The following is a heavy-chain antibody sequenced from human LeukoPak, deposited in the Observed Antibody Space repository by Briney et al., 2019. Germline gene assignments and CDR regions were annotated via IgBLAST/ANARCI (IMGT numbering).Heavy chain of an antibody. D-gene: IGHD1-26*01. V-gene: IGHV3-7*01. J-gene: IGHJ3*02. CDR2: IKQDGSEK. CDR3: AREIVGATFDI. CDR1: GFTFSSYW. Sequence: GGSLRLSCAASGFTFSSYWMSWVRQAPGKGLEWVANIKQDGSEKYYVDSVKGRFTISRDNSKNTLYLQMNSLRAEDTAVYYCAREIVGATFDIWGQGTMVTVSS.